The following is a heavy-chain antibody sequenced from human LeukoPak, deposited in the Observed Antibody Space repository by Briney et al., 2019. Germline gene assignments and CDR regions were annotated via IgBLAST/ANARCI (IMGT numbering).Heavy chain of an antibody. Sequence: GGSLRLSCTASGFTFGDYAMSWFRQAPGKGLEWVSYISSSSSTIYYADSVKGRFTISRDNARNSLYLQMNSLRAEDTAVYYCARDHLWFGDYDYWGQGTLVTVSS. V-gene: IGHV3-48*04. J-gene: IGHJ4*02. CDR1: GFTFGDYA. CDR3: ARDHLWFGDYDY. D-gene: IGHD3-10*01. CDR2: ISSSSSTI.